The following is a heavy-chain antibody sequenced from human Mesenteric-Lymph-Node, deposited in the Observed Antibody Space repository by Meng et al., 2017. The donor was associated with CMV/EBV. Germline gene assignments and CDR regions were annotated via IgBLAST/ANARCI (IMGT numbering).Heavy chain of an antibody. D-gene: IGHD2-15*01. Sequence: RWMRQAPGEGLGWMGGIIPVFGTENDGQKFEGRVMITEGESMSTMYMDMSRLTSEDTAVYLCAREQDATRYCITSSCLGQAQHGFDPWGQGTLVTVSS. CDR2: IIPVFGTE. V-gene: IGHV1-69*01. J-gene: IGHJ5*02. CDR3: AREQDATRYCITSSCLGQAQHGFDP.